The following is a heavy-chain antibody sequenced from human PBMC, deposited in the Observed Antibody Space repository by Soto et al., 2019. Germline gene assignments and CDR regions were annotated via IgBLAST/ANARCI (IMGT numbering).Heavy chain of an antibody. V-gene: IGHV3-9*01. CDR1: GFALRDSA. CDR3: VKDNLSGGADV. J-gene: IGHJ6*02. Sequence: EVQLVESGGDLVQPGRSLRLSCATSGFALRDSAMHWVRQVPGGGLEWVSVMYASGDVGYADSVKGRFTMSRDVAKKSLYLQMNSLTTEDTALYYCVKDNLSGGADVWGQGTTVTVS. CDR2: MYASGDV. D-gene: IGHD3-10*02.